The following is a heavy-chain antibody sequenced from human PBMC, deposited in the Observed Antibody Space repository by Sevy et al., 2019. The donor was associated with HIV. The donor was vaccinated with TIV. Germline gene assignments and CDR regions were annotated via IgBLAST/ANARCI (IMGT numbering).Heavy chain of an antibody. CDR1: GFTFSSYD. J-gene: IGHJ4*02. Sequence: GGSLRLSCAASGFTFSSYDMHWVRQAPGKGLEWVAFISFGGSNKYYADSVKGRFTISRDNSKNTLYLQINSLRPEDTAVYYCAHLDFDVDITMGMGEYWGQGTLVTVSS. V-gene: IGHV3-30*03. CDR3: AHLDFDVDITMGMGEY. D-gene: IGHD5-18*01. CDR2: ISFGGSNK.